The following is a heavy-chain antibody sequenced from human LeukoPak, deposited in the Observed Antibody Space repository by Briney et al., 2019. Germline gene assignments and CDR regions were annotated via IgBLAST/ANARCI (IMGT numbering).Heavy chain of an antibody. J-gene: IGHJ6*04. CDR1: GSTFSSYG. D-gene: IGHD2-2*01. CDR3: AREVADIVVVPAAVGAKAGYYYYGMDV. CDR2: IWYDGSNK. Sequence: PGGSLRLSCAASGSTFSSYGMHWVRQAPGKGLEWVAVIWYDGSNKYYADSVEGRFTISRDNSKKTLYLQMNSLRAEDTAVYYCAREVADIVVVPAAVGAKAGYYYYGMDVWGKGTTVTVSS. V-gene: IGHV3-33*01.